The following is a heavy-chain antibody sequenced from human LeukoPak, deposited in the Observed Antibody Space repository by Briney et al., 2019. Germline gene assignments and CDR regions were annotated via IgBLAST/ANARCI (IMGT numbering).Heavy chain of an antibody. J-gene: IGHJ4*02. D-gene: IGHD3-9*01. CDR3: ARMNYDILTGPYSAFDY. CDR1: GFTFSSYA. CDR2: ISGSGGST. V-gene: IGHV3-23*01. Sequence: GGSLRLSCAASGFTFSSYAMSWVRQAPGKGLEWVSAISGSGGSTYYADSVKGRFTISRDNSKNTLYLQMNSLRAEDTAVYYCARMNYDILTGPYSAFDYWGQGTLVTVSS.